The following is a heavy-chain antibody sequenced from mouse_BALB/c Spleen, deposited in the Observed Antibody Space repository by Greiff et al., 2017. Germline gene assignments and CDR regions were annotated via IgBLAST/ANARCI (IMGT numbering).Heavy chain of an antibody. CDR3: ARRGAGTWFAY. V-gene: IGHV1-4*02. Sequence: QVQLQQSAAELARPGASVKMSCKASGYTFTSYTMHWVKQRPGQGLEWIGYINPSSGYTEYNQKFKDKTTLTADKSSSTAYMQLSSLTSEDSAVYYCARRGAGTWFAYWGQGTLVTVSA. CDR2: INPSSGYT. D-gene: IGHD3-3*01. CDR1: GYTFTSYT. J-gene: IGHJ3*01.